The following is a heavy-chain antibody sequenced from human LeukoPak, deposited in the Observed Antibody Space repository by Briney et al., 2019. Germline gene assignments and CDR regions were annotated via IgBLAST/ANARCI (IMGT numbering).Heavy chain of an antibody. CDR1: GFTFSIYS. Sequence: GGSLRLSCAASGFTFSIYSMNWVRQAPGKGLEWVSYISSSSTTIYYADSVKGRFAISRDNAKNSLYLQMNSLRAEDTAVYYCARDRAVAGLDYWGQGTLVTVSS. J-gene: IGHJ4*02. D-gene: IGHD6-19*01. CDR3: ARDRAVAGLDY. CDR2: ISSSSTTI. V-gene: IGHV3-48*04.